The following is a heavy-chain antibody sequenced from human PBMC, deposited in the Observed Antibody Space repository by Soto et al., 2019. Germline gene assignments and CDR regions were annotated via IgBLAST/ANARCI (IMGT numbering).Heavy chain of an antibody. D-gene: IGHD5-12*01. CDR2: IIPIFGTT. Sequence: QVHLVQSGAEVKKPGSSVNVSCKASGGTFSNYAITWVRQAPGQGLEWVGRIIPIFGTTNVAQKFQGRVTKPAXXXTXXAYMELSGLRSDDTAVYYCAKDGGADGYFGNWLDPWGQGTLVTVSS. J-gene: IGHJ5*02. V-gene: IGHV1-69*15. CDR3: AKDGGADGYFGNWLDP. CDR1: GGTFSNYA.